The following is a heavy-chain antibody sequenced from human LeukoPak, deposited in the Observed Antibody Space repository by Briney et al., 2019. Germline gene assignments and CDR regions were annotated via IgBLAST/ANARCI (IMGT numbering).Heavy chain of an antibody. CDR1: GYTFTSYG. V-gene: IGHV1-2*02. CDR2: INPNSGGT. CDR3: ARVLSFGVVISSQKFDP. Sequence: GASVKVSCKASGYTFTSYGISWVRQAPGQGLEWMGWINPNSGGTNYAQKFQGRVTMTRDTSISTAYMELNRLRSDDTAVYYCARVLSFGVVISSQKFDPWGQGTLVTVSS. J-gene: IGHJ5*02. D-gene: IGHD3-3*01.